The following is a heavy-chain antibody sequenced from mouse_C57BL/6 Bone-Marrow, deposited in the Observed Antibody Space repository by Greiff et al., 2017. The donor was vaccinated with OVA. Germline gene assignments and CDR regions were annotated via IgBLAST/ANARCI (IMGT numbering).Heavy chain of an antibody. Sequence: VQLQQPGAELVMPGASVKLSCKASGYTFTSYWMHWVKQRPGQGLEWIGEIDPSDSYTNYNQQFKGKSTLTVDKSSSTAYMQLSSLTSEDSAVYDCARESYGDYNAMDYWGQGTSVTVSS. J-gene: IGHJ4*01. CDR2: IDPSDSYT. D-gene: IGHD2-13*01. CDR1: GYTFTSYW. CDR3: ARESYGDYNAMDY. V-gene: IGHV1-69*01.